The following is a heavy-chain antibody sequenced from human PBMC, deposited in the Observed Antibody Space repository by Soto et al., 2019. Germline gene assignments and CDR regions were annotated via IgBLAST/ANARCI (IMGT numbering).Heavy chain of an antibody. J-gene: IGHJ4*02. V-gene: IGHV1-18*01. D-gene: IGHD1-26*01. CDR1: GYTFTSYG. Sequence: QVQLVQSGAEVKKLGASVKVSCKASGYTFTSYGISWVRQAPGQGLEWMGWIRAYNGNKKYAQKFQGRVTMTTDTSTSTAYMELRSLRSDDTAVYYCARDLGGSYYAPVDYWGKGTLVTVSS. CDR3: ARDLGGSYYAPVDY. CDR2: IRAYNGNK.